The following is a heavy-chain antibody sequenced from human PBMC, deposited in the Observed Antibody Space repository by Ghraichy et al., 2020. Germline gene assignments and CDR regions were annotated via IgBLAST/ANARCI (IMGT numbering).Heavy chain of an antibody. V-gene: IGHV3-7*01. CDR2: IKQDGSEK. CDR1: GFTFSSYW. J-gene: IGHJ6*02. D-gene: IGHD6-13*01. CDR3: ARSRKIAAAGFYYYYYGMDV. Sequence: GGSLRLSCAASGFTFSSYWMSWVRQAPGKGLEWVANIKQDGSEKYYVDSVKGRFTISRDNAKNSLYLQMNSLRAEDTAVYYCARSRKIAAAGFYYYYYGMDVWGQGTTVTVSS.